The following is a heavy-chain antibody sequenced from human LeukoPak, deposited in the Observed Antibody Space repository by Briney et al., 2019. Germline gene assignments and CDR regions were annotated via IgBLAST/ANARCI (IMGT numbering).Heavy chain of an antibody. J-gene: IGHJ4*02. CDR1: GFTFSSYW. CDR3: ARDSPRDSSGYWHFDY. Sequence: PGGSLRLSCAASGFTFSSYWMSWVRQAPGKGLEWVANIKQDGSEKYYVDSVKGRFTISRDNAKNSLYLQMNSLRAEDTAVYYCARDSPRDSSGYWHFDYWGQGTLVTVSS. V-gene: IGHV3-7*01. CDR2: IKQDGSEK. D-gene: IGHD3-22*01.